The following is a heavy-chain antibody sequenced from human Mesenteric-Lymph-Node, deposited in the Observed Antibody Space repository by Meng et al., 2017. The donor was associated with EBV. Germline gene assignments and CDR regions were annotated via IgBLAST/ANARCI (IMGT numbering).Heavy chain of an antibody. D-gene: IGHD2-2*01. CDR1: GGSFSGYY. CDR2: INYRGGT. Sequence: HVPLTQWGAGLFKPSETLSLTCAVYGGSFSGYYWSWIRQPPGKGLEWVGEINYRGGTNYNPSLKSRVTISVDTSKSQLYLKLSSVTAADTAVYYCARGVNPAYWGQGTLVTVSS. J-gene: IGHJ4*02. V-gene: IGHV4-34*01. CDR3: ARGVNPAY.